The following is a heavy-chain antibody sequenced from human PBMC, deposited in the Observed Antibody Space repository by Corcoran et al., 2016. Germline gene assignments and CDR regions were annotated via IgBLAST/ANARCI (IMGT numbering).Heavy chain of an antibody. D-gene: IGHD6-13*01. V-gene: IGHV3-7*01. CDR2: IKGGENEK. CDR1: GFAFDTYW. CDR3: GRSSWNDY. J-gene: IGHJ4*02. Sequence: EVQLVEFGGGLVQPGGSLRLSCAASGFAFDTYWMNWVRQAPGKGLEWVANIKGGENEKYYVDSVKGRFTISRDNGKNLVYLQRNSLRAEDTAVYYWGRSSWNDYWGQGTLVTVSS.